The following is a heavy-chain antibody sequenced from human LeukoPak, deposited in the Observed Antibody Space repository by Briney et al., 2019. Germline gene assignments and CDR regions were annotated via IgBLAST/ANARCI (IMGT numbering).Heavy chain of an antibody. CDR2: MYNSGST. Sequence: SETLSLTCTVSGGSISGSYWSWIRQPPGKGLEWIAYMYNSGSTNYNPSLKSRVTISIDTSKNQFSLKLSSLTAADTAVYYCARAIFGVVLRRYYYYYMDVWGKGTTVTVSS. V-gene: IGHV4-59*01. CDR3: ARAIFGVVLRRYYYYYMDV. J-gene: IGHJ6*03. CDR1: GGSISGSY. D-gene: IGHD3-3*01.